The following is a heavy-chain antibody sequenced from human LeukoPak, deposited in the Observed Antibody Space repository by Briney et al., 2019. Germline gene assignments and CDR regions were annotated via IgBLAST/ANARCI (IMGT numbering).Heavy chain of an antibody. CDR2: IYYSGST. J-gene: IGHJ2*01. D-gene: IGHD3-22*01. Sequence: SETLSLTCTVSGGSISSYYWSWIRQPPGKGLEWIGYIYYSGSTNHNPSLKSRVTISVDTSKNQFSLKLSSVTAADTAVYYCARPSQPDTYYYDSSNWYFDLWGRGTLVTVSS. CDR1: GGSISSYY. V-gene: IGHV4-59*08. CDR3: ARPSQPDTYYYDSSNWYFDL.